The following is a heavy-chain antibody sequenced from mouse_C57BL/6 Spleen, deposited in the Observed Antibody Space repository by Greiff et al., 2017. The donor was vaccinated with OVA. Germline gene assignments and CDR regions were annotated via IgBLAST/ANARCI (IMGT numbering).Heavy chain of an antibody. D-gene: IGHD1-1*01. J-gene: IGHJ4*01. Sequence: KESCKASGYTFTSYWMHWVKQRPGRGLEWIGRIDPNSGGTKYNEKFKSKATLTVDKPSSTAYMQLSSLTSEDSAVYYCARSPFTTVVATGGAMDYWGQGTSVTVSS. CDR1: GYTFTSYW. CDR2: IDPNSGGT. CDR3: ARSPFTTVVATGGAMDY. V-gene: IGHV1-72*01.